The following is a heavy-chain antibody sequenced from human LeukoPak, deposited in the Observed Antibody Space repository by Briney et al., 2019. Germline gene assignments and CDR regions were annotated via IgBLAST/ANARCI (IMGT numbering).Heavy chain of an antibody. V-gene: IGHV3-48*01. Sequence: GGSLRLSCAASGFTFSSYSMNWVRQAPGKGLEWVSYISSSSSTIYYADSVKGRFTISRDNAKNSLYLQMNSLRAEDTAVYYCARDSGYYGSGSRYAFDIWGQGTMVTVSS. J-gene: IGHJ3*02. D-gene: IGHD3-10*01. CDR1: GFTFSSYS. CDR2: ISSSSSTI. CDR3: ARDSGYYGSGSRYAFDI.